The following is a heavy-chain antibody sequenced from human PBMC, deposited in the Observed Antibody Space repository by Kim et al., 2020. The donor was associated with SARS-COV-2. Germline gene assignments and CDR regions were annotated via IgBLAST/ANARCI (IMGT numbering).Heavy chain of an antibody. CDR2: ISSSGGTI. CDR3: ARGGSGTMVRGVIVFD. J-gene: IGHJ1*01. CDR1: GFTFSDYY. V-gene: IGHV3-11*01. Sequence: GGSLRLSCVASGFTFSDYYMSWIRQAPGKGLEWVSYISSSGGTIYYADSVKGRFTISRDNAKNSLYLQMNSLRPEDTAVYYCARGGSGTMVRGVIVFDWGPGTLVPVPS. D-gene: IGHD3-10*01.